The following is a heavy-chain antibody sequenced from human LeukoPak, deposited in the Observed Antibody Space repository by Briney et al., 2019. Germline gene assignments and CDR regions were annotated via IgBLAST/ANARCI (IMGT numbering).Heavy chain of an antibody. Sequence: GGSLRLSCAASAFSVSSNYIIWVRQAPGKGLEWVSVIYGGGSSYYADSVKGRFTISRDKSTNTVYLQMNSLSAEDTAIYYCARVASTSPYFYGMDVWGQGTTVTVSS. CDR1: AFSVSSNY. V-gene: IGHV3-53*01. J-gene: IGHJ6*02. CDR3: ARVASTSPYFYGMDV. CDR2: IYGGGSS.